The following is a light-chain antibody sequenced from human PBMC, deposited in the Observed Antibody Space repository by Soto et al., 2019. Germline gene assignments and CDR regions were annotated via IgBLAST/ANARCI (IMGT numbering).Light chain of an antibody. J-gene: IGKJ1*01. Sequence: DIVMTQSPLSLPVSPGEPASISCRSSQSLLHTNGYNYLDWYMQKPGQSPQLLIYLGSNRASGVTGGFMGSGSGTVFTLKINRVEARNVGAYFCMQVVHTPRTSGQGTKVEI. CDR3: MQVVHTPRT. V-gene: IGKV2-28*01. CDR1: QSLLHTNGYNY. CDR2: LGS.